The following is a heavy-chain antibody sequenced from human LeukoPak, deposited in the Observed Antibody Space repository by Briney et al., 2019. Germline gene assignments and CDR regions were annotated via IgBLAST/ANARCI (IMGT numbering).Heavy chain of an antibody. J-gene: IGHJ5*02. CDR1: GFTFSIYW. D-gene: IGHD3-10*01. CDR3: ARDNRYSMVRGASTWFDP. CDR2: IKQDGSEK. Sequence: GGSLRLSCAASGFTFSIYWMTWVRQAPGKGLEWVANIKQDGSEKYYLDSVKGRFTISRDNAKNSLYLQMNSLRAEDTAVYYCARDNRYSMVRGASTWFDPWGQGTLVTVSS. V-gene: IGHV3-7*01.